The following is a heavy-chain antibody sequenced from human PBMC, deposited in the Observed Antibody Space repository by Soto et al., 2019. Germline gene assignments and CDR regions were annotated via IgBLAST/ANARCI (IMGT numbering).Heavy chain of an antibody. D-gene: IGHD5-18*01. V-gene: IGHV4-59*08. CDR2: IYYSGST. CDR3: ARRWGYSFDY. CDR1: GGSISSYY. J-gene: IGHJ4*02. Sequence: QVQLQESGPGLVKPSETLSLTCTVSGGSISSYYWSWIRQPPGKGLEWIGYIYYSGSTNYNPSLKCRVNISVDTSKNPFSLWLSSVTAADTAVYYCARRWGYSFDYWGQGTLVTVSS.